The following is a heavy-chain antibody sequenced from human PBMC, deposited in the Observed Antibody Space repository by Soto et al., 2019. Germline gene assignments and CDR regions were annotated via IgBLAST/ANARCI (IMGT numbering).Heavy chain of an antibody. CDR3: SADLPDWGAYAFDY. Sequence: EVQLVESGGGLVEPGGSLRLSCAASGFTFNGAWMNWVRQGPGKCLEWVGRVKSKCDGGTIDYAAPGKGRFTISRDDSRTTVYLQMNSLSTEDTAMYYCSADLPDWGAYAFDYWGKGALVTVSS. CDR1: GFTFNGAW. CDR2: VKSKCDGGTI. V-gene: IGHV3-15*07. J-gene: IGHJ4*02. D-gene: IGHD3-16*01.